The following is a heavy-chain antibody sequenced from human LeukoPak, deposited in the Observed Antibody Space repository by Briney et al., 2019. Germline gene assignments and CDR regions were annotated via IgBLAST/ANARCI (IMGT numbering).Heavy chain of an antibody. CDR3: MPPMTTVPSRDY. V-gene: IGHV3-73*01. Sequence: GGSLRLSCAASGFTFSGSAMHWVRQASGKGLEWVGRIRSKANSYATAYAGSVKGTFTISRDDSKNTAYLQMNSLKTEDTAVYYCMPPMTTVPSRDYWGQGTLVTVSS. J-gene: IGHJ4*02. D-gene: IGHD4-17*01. CDR2: IRSKANSYAT. CDR1: GFTFSGSA.